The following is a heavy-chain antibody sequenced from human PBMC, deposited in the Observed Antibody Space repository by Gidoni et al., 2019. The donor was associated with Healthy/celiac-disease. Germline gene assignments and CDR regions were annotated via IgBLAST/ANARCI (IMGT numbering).Heavy chain of an antibody. V-gene: IGHV3-13*01. J-gene: IGHJ6*02. D-gene: IGHD6-19*01. Sequence: EVQLVESGGGLVQPGGSLRLSCAASGFPFSSYEMHWVRQATGKGLEWVSAIGTAGDTYYPGSVKGRFTISRENAKNSLYLQMNSLRAGDTAVYYCARSRWAAVAGSGGMDVWGQGTTVTVSS. CDR1: GFPFSSYE. CDR2: IGTAGDT. CDR3: ARSRWAAVAGSGGMDV.